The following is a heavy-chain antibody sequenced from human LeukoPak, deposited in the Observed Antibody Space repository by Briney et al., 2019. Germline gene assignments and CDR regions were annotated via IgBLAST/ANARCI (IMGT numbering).Heavy chain of an antibody. J-gene: IGHJ3*02. CDR1: GFTFSSYA. CDR3: ARDLIAVAGHRAFDI. V-gene: IGHV3-30-3*01. Sequence: PGGSLRLSCAASGFTFSSYAMHWVRQAPGKGLEWVAVISYDGSNKYYADSVKGRFTISRDNSKNTLYLQMNSLRAEDTAVYYCARDLIAVAGHRAFDIWGQGTMVTVSS. D-gene: IGHD6-19*01. CDR2: ISYDGSNK.